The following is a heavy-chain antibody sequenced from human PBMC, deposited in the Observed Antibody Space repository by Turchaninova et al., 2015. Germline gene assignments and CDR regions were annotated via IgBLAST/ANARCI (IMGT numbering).Heavy chain of an antibody. J-gene: IGHJ4*02. D-gene: IGHD7-27*01. V-gene: IGHV4-39*07. Sequence: QLQLQESGPGLVKPSETLSLTCTVSGDSIDNSRYNWGWIRQPPGKGREWIGIIHYSGNTYYNPSLKSRVTISVDTSKNQFSLKLSSVTAADTAVYYCARDLSGDRAYWGQGTLVTVSS. CDR3: ARDLSGDRAY. CDR2: IHYSGNT. CDR1: GDSIDNSRYN.